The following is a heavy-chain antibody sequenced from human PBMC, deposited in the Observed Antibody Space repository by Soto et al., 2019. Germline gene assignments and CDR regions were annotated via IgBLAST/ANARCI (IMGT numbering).Heavy chain of an antibody. J-gene: IGHJ4*02. V-gene: IGHV3-23*01. CDR3: AKAWGAYSSSWYVSEDFDY. Sequence: GGSLRLSCAASGFTFSSYAMSWVRQAPGKGLEWVSAISGSGGSTYYADSVKGRFTISRDNSKNTLYLQMNSLRAEDTAVYYCAKAWGAYSSSWYVSEDFDYWGQGTLVTVAS. CDR1: GFTFSSYA. CDR2: ISGSGGST. D-gene: IGHD6-13*01.